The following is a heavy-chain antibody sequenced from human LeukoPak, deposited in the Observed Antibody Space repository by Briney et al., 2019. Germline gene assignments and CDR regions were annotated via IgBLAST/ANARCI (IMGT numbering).Heavy chain of an antibody. V-gene: IGHV1-69*13. Sequence: SVKVSCKASGGILSKWSISWVRQAPGQGLEWVGTIIPEFDEAHYAQKLQGRVTISADDSATAAYMELSSLRSDDTAVYYCASGGVTVYSYGPDYWGQGTLVAVSS. CDR1: GGILSKWS. CDR2: IIPEFDEA. CDR3: ASGGVTVYSYGPDY. D-gene: IGHD5-18*01. J-gene: IGHJ4*02.